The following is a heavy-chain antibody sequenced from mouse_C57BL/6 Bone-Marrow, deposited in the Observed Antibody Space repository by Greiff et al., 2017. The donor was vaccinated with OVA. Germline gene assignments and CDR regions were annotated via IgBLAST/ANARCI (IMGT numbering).Heavy chain of an antibody. D-gene: IGHD1-1*01. Sequence: VQLKQSGPELVKPGDSVKISCKASGYSFTGYFMNWVMQSHGKSLEWIGRINPYNGDTFYNQKFKGKATLTVDKSSSTAHMELRSLTSEDSAVYYCARGYGISYGYFDVWGTGTTVTVSS. CDR3: ARGYGISYGYFDV. J-gene: IGHJ1*03. V-gene: IGHV1-20*01. CDR2: INPYNGDT. CDR1: GYSFTGYF.